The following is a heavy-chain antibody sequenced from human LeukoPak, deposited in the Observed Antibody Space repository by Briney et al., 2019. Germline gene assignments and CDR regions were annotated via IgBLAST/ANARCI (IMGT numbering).Heavy chain of an antibody. J-gene: IGHJ4*02. Sequence: GSLRLSCAASGFSFSTYDIHWVRQTTGKGLQWVSGIGVAGDTHYTGSVKGRFTISRENAKNSVYLQMNSLRAGDTAVYYCARAVGFNFDYWGQGTLVTVSS. V-gene: IGHV3-13*01. CDR1: GFSFSTYD. D-gene: IGHD6-25*01. CDR2: IGVAGDT. CDR3: ARAVGFNFDY.